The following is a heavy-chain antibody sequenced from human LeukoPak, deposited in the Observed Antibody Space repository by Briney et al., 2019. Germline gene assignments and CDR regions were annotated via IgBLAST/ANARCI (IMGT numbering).Heavy chain of an antibody. CDR1: AFTFDDYA. CDR3: ASGGIYYGAAFEF. J-gene: IGHJ4*02. D-gene: IGHD1-26*01. V-gene: IGHV3-9*01. CDR2: ITWNGGNI. Sequence: GGSLRLSCAASAFTFDDYAMHWVRQAPGKGLEWVSGITWNGGNIVYADSVKGRFIISRDNAKNSLYLQMNSLRAEDTALYYCASGGIYYGAAFEFWGQGTLVTVSS.